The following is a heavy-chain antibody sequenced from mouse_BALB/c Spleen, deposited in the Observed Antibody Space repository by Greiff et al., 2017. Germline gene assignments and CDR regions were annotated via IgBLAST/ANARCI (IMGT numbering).Heavy chain of an antibody. V-gene: IGHV14-1*02. CDR2: IDPENGNT. CDR1: GFNINDYY. CDR3: DSAYYGSCFDY. Sequence: EVQLQQSGAELVRPGALVKLSCKASGFNINDYYMHWVKQRPEQGLEWIGWIDPENGNTIYDPKFQGKASITADTSSNTAYLQLSSLTSEDTAVYYCDSAYYGSCFDYWGQGTSVTVSA. D-gene: IGHD1-1*01. J-gene: IGHJ4*01.